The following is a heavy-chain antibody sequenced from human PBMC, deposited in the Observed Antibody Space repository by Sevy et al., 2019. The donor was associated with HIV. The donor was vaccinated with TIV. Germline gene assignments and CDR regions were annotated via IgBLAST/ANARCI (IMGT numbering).Heavy chain of an antibody. D-gene: IGHD2-2*01. V-gene: IGHV1-18*04. J-gene: IGHJ6*03. CDR1: GYTFTSYG. Sequence: ASVKVSCQGVGYTFTSYGISWVRQAPGQGLEWMGWISASTGKTYSSQNLQGRVTLTTDTSTTTAYVELRSLRFDDTAVYYCARTSVGFSDYYYMDVWGQGTTVTVSS. CDR2: ISASTGKT. CDR3: ARTSVGFSDYYYMDV.